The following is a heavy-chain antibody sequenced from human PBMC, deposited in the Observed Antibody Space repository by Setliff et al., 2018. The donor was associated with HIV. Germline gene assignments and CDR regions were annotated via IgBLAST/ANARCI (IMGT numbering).Heavy chain of an antibody. CDR2: INTNSENP. CDR1: GYTFTSHA. J-gene: IGHJ3*02. D-gene: IGHD3-3*01. Sequence: ASVKVSCKASGYTFTSHAINWVRQAPGQGLEWMGWINTNSENPTYAQGFTGRFVFSLDTSVNTAYLQISSLKAEDTAIYYCARAYDFWSGYYTTEVNAFGIWGQGTMVTVSS. V-gene: IGHV7-4-1*02. CDR3: ARAYDFWSGYYTTEVNAFGI.